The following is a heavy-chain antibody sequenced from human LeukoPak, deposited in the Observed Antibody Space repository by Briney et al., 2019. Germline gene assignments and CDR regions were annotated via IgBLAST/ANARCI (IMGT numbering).Heavy chain of an antibody. V-gene: IGHV4-59*01. Sequence: PSETLSLTRTVSGGSISGYYYNWIRQPPGKGLEWIGYIYYSGRTNYNPSLKSRVTISLDTSKNQFSLKLSSVTTADTAVYYCARSVVTLYWYFDLWGRGTLVTVSS. J-gene: IGHJ2*01. D-gene: IGHD4-23*01. CDR3: ARSVVTLYWYFDL. CDR1: GGSISGYY. CDR2: IYYSGRT.